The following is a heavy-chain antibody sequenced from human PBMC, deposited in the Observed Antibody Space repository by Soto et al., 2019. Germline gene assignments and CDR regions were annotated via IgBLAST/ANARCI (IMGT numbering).Heavy chain of an antibody. CDR1: GYTFTNYG. D-gene: IGHD2-2*01. J-gene: IGHJ4*02. Sequence: ASVKVSCKASGYTFTNYGMSWVRQAPGQGLEWMGWINTYNGNTNHAQKLQGRVTMTTDTSTSTAYMELRSLRSDDTAVYYCARALPRLPDSREGDYWGQGTQVTVSS. CDR2: INTYNGNT. CDR3: ARALPRLPDSREGDY. V-gene: IGHV1-18*01.